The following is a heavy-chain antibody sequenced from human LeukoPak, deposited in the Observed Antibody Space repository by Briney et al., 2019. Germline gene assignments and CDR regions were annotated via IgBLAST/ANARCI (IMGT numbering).Heavy chain of an antibody. CDR2: ISYDGSNK. D-gene: IGHD5-18*01. Sequence: PGGSLRLSCAASGFTVSSNYMSWVRQAPGKGLEWVAVISYDGSNKYYADSVKGRFTISRDNSKNTLYLQMNSLRAEDTAVYYCARAINGDTAEYFQHWGQGTLVTVSS. J-gene: IGHJ1*01. V-gene: IGHV3-30-3*01. CDR1: GFTVSSNY. CDR3: ARAINGDTAEYFQH.